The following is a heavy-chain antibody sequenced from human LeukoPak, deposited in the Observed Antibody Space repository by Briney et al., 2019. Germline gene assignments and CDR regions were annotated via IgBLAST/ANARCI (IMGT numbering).Heavy chain of an antibody. CDR3: ARLRWRYFDY. CDR2: IYYSGST. CDR1: GGSISSSSYY. J-gene: IGHJ4*02. V-gene: IGHV4-39*01. Sequence: PSETLSLTCTVSGGSISSSSYYWGWIRQPPGKGLEWIGSIYYSGSTYYNPSLKSRVTISVDTSKNQFSLKLSSVTAADTGVYYCARLRWRYFDYWGQGTLVTVSS. D-gene: IGHD4-23*01.